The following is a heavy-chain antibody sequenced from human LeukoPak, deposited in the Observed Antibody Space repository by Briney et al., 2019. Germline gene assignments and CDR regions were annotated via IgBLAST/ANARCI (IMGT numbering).Heavy chain of an antibody. Sequence: GGSLRLSCAASGFAFSDYYMSWIRQAPGKGLEWVSYISSSGSTIYYADSVKGRFTISRDNAKNSQYLQMNSLRVEDTAVYYCARDVVPATINQYYYYYMDVWGKGTTVTVSS. CDR3: ARDVVPATINQYYYYYMDV. D-gene: IGHD2-2*02. CDR1: GFAFSDYY. CDR2: ISSSGSTI. V-gene: IGHV3-11*04. J-gene: IGHJ6*03.